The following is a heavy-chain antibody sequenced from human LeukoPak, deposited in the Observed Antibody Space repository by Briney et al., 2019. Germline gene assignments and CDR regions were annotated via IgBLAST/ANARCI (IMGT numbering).Heavy chain of an antibody. CDR1: GGSISSSSYY. D-gene: IGHD2-15*01. V-gene: IGHV4-39*01. Sequence: SETLSLTCTVSGGSISSSSYYWGWIRQPPGKGLEWIGSIYYSGSTYYNPSLKSRVTISVDTSKNQFSLKLSSVTAADTAVYYCARLVKGGRLPFDIWGQGTMVTVSS. CDR3: ARLVKGGRLPFDI. J-gene: IGHJ3*02. CDR2: IYYSGST.